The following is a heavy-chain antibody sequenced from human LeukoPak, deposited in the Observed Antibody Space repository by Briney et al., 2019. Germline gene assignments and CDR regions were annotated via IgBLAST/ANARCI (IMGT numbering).Heavy chain of an antibody. CDR3: TTVDY. V-gene: IGHV3-48*01. CDR2: ISSSSSTI. Sequence: PGGSLRLSCAASGFTFRSYSMNWVRQAPGKGREGVSYISSSSSTIHYAHSVKGRFTISRHNPPHSLYLQMNRPRAEDPAVSYCTTVDYWGQPPLVTASS. J-gene: IGHJ4*02. CDR1: GFTFRSYS.